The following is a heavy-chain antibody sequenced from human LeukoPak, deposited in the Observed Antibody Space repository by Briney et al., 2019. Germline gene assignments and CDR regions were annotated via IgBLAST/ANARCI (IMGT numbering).Heavy chain of an antibody. J-gene: IGHJ4*02. CDR1: GGSINSYY. V-gene: IGHV4-59*01. D-gene: IGHD6-19*01. CDR2: IYYSGST. Sequence: SETLSLTCTVSGGSINSYYWSWIRQPPGKGLDWIGFIYYSGSTNYNPSLKSRVTMSVDTSKNQFSLKLSSVTAADTAVYYCARGFRHSAVAGPYWGQGTLVTVSS. CDR3: ARGFRHSAVAGPY.